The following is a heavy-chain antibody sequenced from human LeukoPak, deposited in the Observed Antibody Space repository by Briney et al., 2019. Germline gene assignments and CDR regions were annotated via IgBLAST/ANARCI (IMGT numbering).Heavy chain of an antibody. D-gene: IGHD3-10*01. CDR2: INHSGST. CDR3: ASFYGSGFSFDY. Sequence: SETLSLTCAVYGGSFSGYYWSWIRQPPGKGLEWIGEINHSGSTNYNPSLKSRVTISVDTSKNQFSLKLSSVTAADTAVYYCASFYGSGFSFDYWGQGTLVTVSS. V-gene: IGHV4-34*01. CDR1: GGSFSGYY. J-gene: IGHJ4*02.